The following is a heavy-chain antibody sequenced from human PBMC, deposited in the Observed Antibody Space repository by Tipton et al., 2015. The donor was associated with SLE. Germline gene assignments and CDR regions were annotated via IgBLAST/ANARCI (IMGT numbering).Heavy chain of an antibody. CDR2: INSDGSST. CDR1: GFTFSSYW. D-gene: IGHD3-22*01. Sequence: SGFTFSSYWMHWVRQAPGKGLVWVSRINSDGSSTSYADSVKGRFTISRDNAKNTLYLQMNSLRAEDTAVYYCARAYYYDSSGYYNYWGQGTLVTVSS. V-gene: IGHV3-74*01. CDR3: ARAYYYDSSGYYNY. J-gene: IGHJ4*02.